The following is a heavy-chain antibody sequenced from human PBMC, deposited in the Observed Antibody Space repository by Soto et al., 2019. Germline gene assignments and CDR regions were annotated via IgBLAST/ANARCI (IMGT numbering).Heavy chain of an antibody. V-gene: IGHV4-39*01. CDR2: VSYSGTT. J-gene: IGHJ5*02. CDR1: GDSISSNGYH. Sequence: QLQLQESGPGLVKPSETLSLICTVSGDSISSNGYHWGWIRQPPGKGLEGIASVSYSGTTYYHPSLQSRVTISVDTSKNQFSLKLNSLTAADTAVYYCARHSSPYSYSDWFDPWGQGTLVTVSS. D-gene: IGHD1-26*01. CDR3: ARHSSPYSYSDWFDP.